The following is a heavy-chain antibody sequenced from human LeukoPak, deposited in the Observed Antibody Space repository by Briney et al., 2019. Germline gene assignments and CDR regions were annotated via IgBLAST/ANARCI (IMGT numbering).Heavy chain of an antibody. CDR1: GFTFSSYA. Sequence: PGGSLRLSCAASGFTFSSYAMSWVRQVPGKGLEWVSSISGSGGSTYYADSLKGRFTISRDNSKNTLYLQMFRLRAEDTAIYYCAKGRPPVTIYPFDPWGQGTLVTVSS. CDR2: ISGSGGST. J-gene: IGHJ5*02. CDR3: AKGRPPVTIYPFDP. V-gene: IGHV3-23*01. D-gene: IGHD3-9*01.